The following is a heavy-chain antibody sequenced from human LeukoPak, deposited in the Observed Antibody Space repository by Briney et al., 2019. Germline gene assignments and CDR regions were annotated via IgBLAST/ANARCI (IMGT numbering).Heavy chain of an antibody. CDR1: GGTFSSYD. D-gene: IGHD5/OR15-5a*01. CDR3: ARVTKSVSPTPYHYIDV. Sequence: GASVKVSCKASGGTFSSYDISWVRQAPGQGLEWMGGIMPISGTANYAQKFQGRVTITSDKSTSTAYMELSSLRSEDTAVYYCARVTKSVSPTPYHYIDVSGARAPRSVSS. CDR2: IMPISGTA. J-gene: IGHJ6*03. V-gene: IGHV1-69*06.